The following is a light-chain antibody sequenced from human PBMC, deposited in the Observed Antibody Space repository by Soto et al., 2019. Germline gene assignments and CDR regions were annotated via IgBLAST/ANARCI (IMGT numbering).Light chain of an antibody. CDR3: QSYDSSLSGYVV. Sequence: QSALTQPASVSGSPGQSITISCTGTSSDVGGYNYVSWYQQHPGKAPKLIIYEVTNRPSGVSSRFSGSKSGDTASLTISGLQAEDEADYYCQSYDSSLSGYVVFGGGTKLTVL. CDR2: EVT. J-gene: IGLJ2*01. V-gene: IGLV2-14*01. CDR1: SSDVGGYNY.